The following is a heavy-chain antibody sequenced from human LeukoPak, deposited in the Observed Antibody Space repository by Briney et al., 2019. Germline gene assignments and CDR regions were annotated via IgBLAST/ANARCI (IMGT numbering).Heavy chain of an antibody. Sequence: ASVKVSCRASGYSFKSYGISWVRQPPGQGLEWMGWIAAYNDNTKYAENFQGRVTMTTDTSTNTAYMELRSLRSDDTAMYYCARDEFDSVWGSHRPYFDSWGQGTLVTVSS. CDR3: ARDEFDSVWGSHRPYFDS. D-gene: IGHD3-16*02. J-gene: IGHJ4*02. CDR2: IAAYNDNT. V-gene: IGHV1-18*01. CDR1: GYSFKSYG.